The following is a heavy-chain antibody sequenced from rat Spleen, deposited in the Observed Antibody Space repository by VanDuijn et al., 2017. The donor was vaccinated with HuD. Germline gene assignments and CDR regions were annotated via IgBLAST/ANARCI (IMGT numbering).Heavy chain of an antibody. CDR3: ARLVRLVRGFDY. D-gene: IGHD1-11*01. V-gene: IGHV5-17*01. J-gene: IGHJ2*01. CDR1: GFIFSNYY. CDR2: ILYDGSRT. Sequence: EVKLVASGGGLVQPGRSLKLSCAASGFIFSNYYMVWVRQAPKKGLEWVATILYDGSRTYYRDSVKGRFTISRDNAKSTLHLQMDSLRSEDTATDYCARLVRLVRGFDYWGQGSMVTVSS.